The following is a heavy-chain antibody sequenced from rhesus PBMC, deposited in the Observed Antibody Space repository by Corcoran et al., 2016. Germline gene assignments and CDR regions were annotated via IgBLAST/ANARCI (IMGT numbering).Heavy chain of an antibody. V-gene: IGHV4-169*02. CDR1: GGSISSSY. J-gene: IGHJ1*01. CDR3: ASGRGGSWWVYFEF. CDR2: IYGSGSST. D-gene: IGHD6-25*01. Sequence: QLQLQESGPGLVKPSETLSVTCAVSGGSISSSYWSWIRQAPGKGLEWIGYIYGSGSSTNYNPSLKSRVTLSVDTSKNQLSLKLSSVTAADTAVYDCASGRGGSWWVYFEFWGQGALVTVSS.